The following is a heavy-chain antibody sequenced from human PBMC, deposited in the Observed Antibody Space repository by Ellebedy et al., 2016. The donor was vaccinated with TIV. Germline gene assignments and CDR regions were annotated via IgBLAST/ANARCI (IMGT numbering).Heavy chain of an antibody. J-gene: IGHJ4*02. V-gene: IGHV4-59*08. D-gene: IGHD2-2*01. CDR2: IYYIGNT. Sequence: MPSETLSLTCTVSGGSISSFYWSWIRQPPGKGLEWIGYIYYIGNTNSNPSLKRRVTISLDTSKNQFSLKRSSVTAADTAVYYCARQGVPAASALDYWGQGTLVTVSS. CDR1: GGSISSFY. CDR3: ARQGVPAASALDY.